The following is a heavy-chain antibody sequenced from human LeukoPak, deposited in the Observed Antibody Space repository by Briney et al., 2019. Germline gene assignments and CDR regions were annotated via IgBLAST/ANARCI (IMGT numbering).Heavy chain of an antibody. Sequence: SETLSITCTVSGDSMRRYYWSWIRQPPGKGLEWIGNIYYSGSTNYNPSLKSRVTISVDTSKNQFSLKLSSVTAADTAVYYCARHKWDNSLDYWGQGILVTVSS. CDR2: IYYSGST. CDR3: ARHKWDNSLDY. D-gene: IGHD2/OR15-2a*01. CDR1: GDSMRRYY. J-gene: IGHJ4*02. V-gene: IGHV4-59*08.